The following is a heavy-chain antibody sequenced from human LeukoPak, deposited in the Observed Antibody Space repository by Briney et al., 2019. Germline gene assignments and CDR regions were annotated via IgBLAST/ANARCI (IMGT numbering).Heavy chain of an antibody. J-gene: IGHJ4*02. V-gene: IGHV4-61*02. CDR3: ARFPNYDDYVRDY. Sequence: SETLSLTCTVSGGSISSGSYYWSWIRQPAGKGLEWIGRIYTSGSTNYNPSLKSRVTISGDTSKKQFSLKLSSLSAADTAVYYCARFPNYDDYVRDYWGQGILVTVSS. CDR1: GGSISSGSYY. CDR2: IYTSGST. D-gene: IGHD4-17*01.